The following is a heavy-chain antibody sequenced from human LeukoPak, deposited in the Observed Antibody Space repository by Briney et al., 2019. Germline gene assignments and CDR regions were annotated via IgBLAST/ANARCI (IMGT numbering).Heavy chain of an antibody. CDR1: GFTFSSYA. V-gene: IGHV3-23*01. CDR2: ISGSGGST. CDR3: AKQEGSGWYFDAFDI. Sequence: GGSLRLPCAASGFTFSSYAMSWVRQAPGKGLEWVSAISGSGGSTYYADSVKGRFTISRDNSKNTLYLQMNSLRAEDTAVYYCAKQEGSGWYFDAFDIWGQGTMVTVSS. D-gene: IGHD6-19*01. J-gene: IGHJ3*02.